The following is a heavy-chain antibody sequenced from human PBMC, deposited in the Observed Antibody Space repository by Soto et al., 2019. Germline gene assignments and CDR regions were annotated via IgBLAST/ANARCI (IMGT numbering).Heavy chain of an antibody. D-gene: IGHD5-12*01. J-gene: IGHJ4*02. Sequence: GPPVKVSCKTSGATFSSYAITWVRQAPGQWLEWMGGIVPTVDTSTYAQKFQGRVTITADKFTNTVYMELSSLRSDDTAVYYCLIVGAIPGYPDNCGQGTLFTVSS. V-gene: IGHV1-69*06. CDR2: IVPTVDTS. CDR3: LIVGAIPGYPDN. CDR1: GATFSSYA.